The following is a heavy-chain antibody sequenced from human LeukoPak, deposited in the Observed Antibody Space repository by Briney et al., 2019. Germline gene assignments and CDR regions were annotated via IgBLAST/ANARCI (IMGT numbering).Heavy chain of an antibody. V-gene: IGHV4-39*01. J-gene: IGHJ5*02. D-gene: IGHD3-3*01. CDR2: IYYSGST. CDR1: GGSFSGYY. CDR3: ARSITIFGVVPTGWFDP. Sequence: SETLSLTCAVYGGSFSGYYWGWIRQPPGKGLEWIGSIYYSGSTYYNPSLKSRVTISVDTSKNQFSLKLSSVTAADTAVYYCARSITIFGVVPTGWFDPWGQGTLVTVSS.